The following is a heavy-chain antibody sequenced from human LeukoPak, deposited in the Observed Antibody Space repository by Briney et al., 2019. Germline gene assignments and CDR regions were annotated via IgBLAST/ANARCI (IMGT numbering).Heavy chain of an antibody. J-gene: IGHJ4*02. CDR1: GGSVSSGSYY. V-gene: IGHV4-61*01. D-gene: IGHD7-27*01. CDR3: ARGPGWGLDH. CDR2: IYYSGST. Sequence: SETLSLTCTVSGGSVSSGSYYWSWIRQPPGKGLEWIGYIYYSGSTNYNPSLKSRVTISVDTSKDQFSLKLSSVTAADTAVYYCARGPGWGLDHWGQATLVTVCS.